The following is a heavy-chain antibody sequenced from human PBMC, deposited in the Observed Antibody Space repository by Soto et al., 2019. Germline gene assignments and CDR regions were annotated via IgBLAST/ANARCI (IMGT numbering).Heavy chain of an antibody. J-gene: IGHJ4*02. Sequence: PSETLSLTCTVSGGSISSYYWSWIRQPPGKGLEWIGYIYYSGSTNYNPSLKSRVTISVDTSKNQFSLKLSSVTAADTAVYYCARHRRSGVVAAPQDHTPPRDPYYFDYWGQGTLVEASS. V-gene: IGHV4-59*08. CDR2: IYYSGST. CDR1: GGSISSYY. D-gene: IGHD2-15*01. CDR3: ARHRRSGVVAAPQDHTPPRDPYYFDY.